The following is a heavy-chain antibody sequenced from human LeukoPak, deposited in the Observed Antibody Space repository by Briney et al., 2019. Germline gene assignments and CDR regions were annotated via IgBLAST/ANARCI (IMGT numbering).Heavy chain of an antibody. D-gene: IGHD3-22*01. CDR2: ISSSSSTI. CDR3: AKDLYYDSSPHAFDI. CDR1: GFTFSSYS. Sequence: GGSLRLSCAASGFTFSSYSMNWVRQAPGKGLEWVSYISSSSSTIYYADSVKGRFTISRDNAKNSLYLQMNSLRAEDTALYYCAKDLYYDSSPHAFDIWGQGTMVTVSS. J-gene: IGHJ3*02. V-gene: IGHV3-48*04.